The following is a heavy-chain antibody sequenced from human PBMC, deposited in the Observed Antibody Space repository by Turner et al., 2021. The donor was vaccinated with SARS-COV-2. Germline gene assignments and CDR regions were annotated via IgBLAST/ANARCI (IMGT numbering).Heavy chain of an antibody. V-gene: IGHV4-39*01. D-gene: IGHD3-10*01. CDR2: IYYSGRT. Sequence: QLQLQESGPGLVKPSETLSLTCTVPGGSISSSSYYWGWIRQPPGKGLEWIGSIYYSGRTYYNPSLKSRVTISVDTSKNQFSLKLSSVTAADTAVYYCARPNTYYYGSGDSHGKSHNWFDPWGQGTLVTVSS. CDR1: GGSISSSSYY. J-gene: IGHJ5*02. CDR3: ARPNTYYYGSGDSHGKSHNWFDP.